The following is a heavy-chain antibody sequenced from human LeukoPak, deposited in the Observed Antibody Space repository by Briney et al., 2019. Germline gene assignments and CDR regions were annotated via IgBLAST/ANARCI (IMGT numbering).Heavy chain of an antibody. Sequence: SETLSLTCAVSGVSISRGGYAWNWIRQPPGKGLEWIAYIYHSGTTYYNPSLKSRATISVDTSKNQFSLKLSSVTAADTAVYYCARYLDYGGNSRVFQHWGQGTLVTVSS. V-gene: IGHV4-30-4*07. CDR1: GVSISRGGYA. D-gene: IGHD4-23*01. J-gene: IGHJ1*01. CDR3: ARYLDYGGNSRVFQH. CDR2: IYHSGTT.